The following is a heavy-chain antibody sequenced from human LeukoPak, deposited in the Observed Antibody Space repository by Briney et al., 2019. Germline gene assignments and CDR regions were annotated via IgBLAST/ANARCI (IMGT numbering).Heavy chain of an antibody. CDR2: IYTSGRP. Sequence: SETLSLTCTVSGGSISSYYWSWIRQPPGKGLEWIGYIYTSGRPHYNPSLESRVTISVDTSKYQFSLKLSSVTAADTAVYYCARGGPYDFWSGYQGFDYSGQGTLVTVSS. CDR3: ARGGPYDFWSGYQGFDY. D-gene: IGHD3-3*01. V-gene: IGHV4-4*08. J-gene: IGHJ4*02. CDR1: GGSISSYY.